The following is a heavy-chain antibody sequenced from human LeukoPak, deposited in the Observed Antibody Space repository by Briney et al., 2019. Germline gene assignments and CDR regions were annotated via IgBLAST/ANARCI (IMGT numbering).Heavy chain of an antibody. V-gene: IGHV4-34*01. CDR2: INHSGST. J-gene: IGHJ4*02. CDR3: ARRSVLIARYSSGWSSFDY. D-gene: IGHD6-19*01. Sequence: SETLSLTCAVYGGSFSGYYWSWIRQPPGKGLEWIGEINHSGSTNYNPSLKSRVTISVDTSKNQFSLKLSSVTAADTAVYYCARRSVLIARYSSGWSSFDYWGQGTLVTVSS. CDR1: GGSFSGYY.